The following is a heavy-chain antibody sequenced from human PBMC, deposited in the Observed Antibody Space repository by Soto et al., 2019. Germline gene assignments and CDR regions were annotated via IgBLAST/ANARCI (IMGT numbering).Heavy chain of an antibody. CDR1: GFTFNGAW. CDR3: SADLPDWGAYAFDY. Sequence: EVQLVESGGGLVEPGGSLRLSCAASGFTFNGAWTNWVRQGPGKGLEWVGRVKSKVDGETIDYAAPVKGRFTISRDDSRNMVYLHMNSLSTEDTAMYYCSADLPDWGAYAFDYWGQGALVTVSS. V-gene: IGHV3-15*07. J-gene: IGHJ4*02. CDR2: VKSKVDGETI. D-gene: IGHD3-16*01.